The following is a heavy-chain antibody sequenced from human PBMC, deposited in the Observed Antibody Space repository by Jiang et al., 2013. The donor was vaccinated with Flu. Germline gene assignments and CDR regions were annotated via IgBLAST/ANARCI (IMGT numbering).Heavy chain of an antibody. CDR1: GYTFTNYH. CDR3: ARLGGSGSYYSWFDP. D-gene: IGHD3-10*01. Sequence: SGAEVKKPGASVKVSCKASGYTFTNYHVHWVRQAPRQGLEYMGIINPGGDGTIYAQKFQGRVIMTRDTPTSTVYMEINSLRSEDTAVYYCARLGGSGSYYSWFDPWGQGNPCSPSPQ. V-gene: IGHV1-46*01. CDR2: INPGGDGT. J-gene: IGHJ5*02.